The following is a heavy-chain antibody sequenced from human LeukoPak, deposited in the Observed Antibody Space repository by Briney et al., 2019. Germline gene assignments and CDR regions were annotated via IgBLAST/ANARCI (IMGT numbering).Heavy chain of an antibody. V-gene: IGHV3-11*04. CDR3: ARDLESYFLHDAFDI. J-gene: IGHJ3*02. Sequence: GGSLRLSCAASGFTFSDYYMSWIRQAPGKGLEWVSYISSGGHTIYYADSVKGRFTISRDNAKNSLYLQMNSLRAEDTAVYYCARDLESYFLHDAFDIWGQGTMVTVSS. D-gene: IGHD2/OR15-2a*01. CDR1: GFTFSDYY. CDR2: ISSGGHTI.